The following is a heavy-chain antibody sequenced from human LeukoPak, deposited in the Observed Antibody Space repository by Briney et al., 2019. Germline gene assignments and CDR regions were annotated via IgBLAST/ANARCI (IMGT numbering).Heavy chain of an antibody. Sequence: SETLSLTCTVSGYSISSGYYWGWIRQPPGKGPEWIGNIYYSGSTYYKASLQSRVTISIDTSKHQFSLSLNSVTAADTAMYYCAKSGGYGLIDYWGQGTLVTVSS. V-gene: IGHV4-38-2*02. CDR1: GYSISSGYY. CDR3: AKSGGYGLIDY. CDR2: IYYSGST. J-gene: IGHJ4*02. D-gene: IGHD1-26*01.